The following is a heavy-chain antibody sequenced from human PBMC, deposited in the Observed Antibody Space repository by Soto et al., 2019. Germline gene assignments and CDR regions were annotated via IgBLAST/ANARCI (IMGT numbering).Heavy chain of an antibody. J-gene: IGHJ4*01. Sequence: GGSLRLSCAASGFTFSSYAMTCVRQAPGKGLEWVSVITGGGTTYYADSVKGRFTISRDYSKNTLYLQMNRLRAEDTAVYYCAKCRVTTHCYFEYWGHGTMVTVSS. CDR3: AKCRVTTHCYFEY. CDR2: ITGGGTT. V-gene: IGHV3-23*01. CDR1: GFTFSSYA. D-gene: IGHD4-4*01.